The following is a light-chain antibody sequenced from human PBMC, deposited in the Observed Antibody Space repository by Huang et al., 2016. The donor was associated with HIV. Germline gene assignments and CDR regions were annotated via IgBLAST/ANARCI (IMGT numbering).Light chain of an antibody. CDR1: QNINNY. J-gene: IGKJ4*01. V-gene: IGKV3-11*01. CDR3: QQRSSRLT. CDR2: DAT. Sequence: EVVLTQSPATLSVFQGDRVTISCRASQNINNYLAWYQQKSVQAPRLLIYDATNRPPGISDKFSGSGSGAAFTLTINSLETEDFAIYYCQQRSSRLTFGGGT.